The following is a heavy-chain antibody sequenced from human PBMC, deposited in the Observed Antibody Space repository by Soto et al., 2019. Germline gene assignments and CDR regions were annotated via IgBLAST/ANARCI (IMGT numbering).Heavy chain of an antibody. CDR1: GYTFTSYG. J-gene: IGHJ5*02. CDR2: ISAYNGNT. Sequence: ASVKVSCKASGYTFTSYGISWVRQTPGQGLEWMGWISAYNGNTNYAQKLQGRVTMTTDTSTSTAYMELRSLRSDDTAVYYCARQPTYGDYSNWFDTWGQGILVTVSS. V-gene: IGHV1-18*01. D-gene: IGHD4-17*01. CDR3: ARQPTYGDYSNWFDT.